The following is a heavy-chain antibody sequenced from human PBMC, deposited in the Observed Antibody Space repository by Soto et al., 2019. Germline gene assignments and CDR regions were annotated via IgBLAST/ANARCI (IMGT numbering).Heavy chain of an antibody. J-gene: IGHJ4*02. Sequence: QVQLQESGPGLVKPSQTLSLTCTVSGGSISSGDYYWSWIRQPPGKGLEWIGYIYYSGSTYYNPSLKSRVTISVDTSKNQFSLKLSSVTAADTAVYYCARERGRIFGVVKTFDYWGQGTLVTVSS. CDR1: GGSISSGDYY. CDR3: ARERGRIFGVVKTFDY. D-gene: IGHD3-3*01. CDR2: IYYSGST. V-gene: IGHV4-30-4*01.